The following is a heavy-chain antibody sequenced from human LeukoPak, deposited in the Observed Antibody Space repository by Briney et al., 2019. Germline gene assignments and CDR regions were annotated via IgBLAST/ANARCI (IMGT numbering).Heavy chain of an antibody. CDR1: GFTVSSNY. CDR3: ARSVLIRGVMDD. D-gene: IGHD3-10*01. Sequence: GGSLRLSCAASGFTVSSNYLSWVRQAPGKGLEWVSLLYSAGHTYYADSVKGRFTISRDISKNTSYLQMDSLRAEDTAVYYCARSVLIRGVMDDWGQGTLVAVSS. J-gene: IGHJ4*02. CDR2: LYSAGHT. V-gene: IGHV3-66*01.